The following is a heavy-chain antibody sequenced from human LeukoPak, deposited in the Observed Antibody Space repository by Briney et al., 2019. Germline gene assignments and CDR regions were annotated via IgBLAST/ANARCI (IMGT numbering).Heavy chain of an antibody. Sequence: ASVKVSCKGSGYNFTVYYMHWVRQAPGQGLEWIGWMDPNSGDTIYAPKFQGRVSMTRDTSITTAYMELSSLTFDDSAMYYCATKGGLTPNTLAMWGHGTMVTVSS. CDR1: GYNFTVYY. J-gene: IGHJ3*01. V-gene: IGHV1-2*02. CDR2: MDPNSGDT. D-gene: IGHD2-15*01. CDR3: ATKGGLTPNTLAM.